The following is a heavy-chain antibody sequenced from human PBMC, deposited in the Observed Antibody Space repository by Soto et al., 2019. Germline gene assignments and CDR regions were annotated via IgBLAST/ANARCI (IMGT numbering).Heavy chain of an antibody. D-gene: IGHD1-26*01. V-gene: IGHV3-33*01. J-gene: IGHJ4*02. Sequence: GGSLRLSCAASAVTFTGYGMHWVRQAPGKGLEWVAVIRFDGSNIYYADSVKGRFTISRDNARNMLYLQMNSLRAEDTAVYYCARDGVGSTAYFGYFDYWGLGTLVTAPQ. CDR1: AVTFTGYG. CDR2: IRFDGSNI. CDR3: ARDGVGSTAYFGYFDY.